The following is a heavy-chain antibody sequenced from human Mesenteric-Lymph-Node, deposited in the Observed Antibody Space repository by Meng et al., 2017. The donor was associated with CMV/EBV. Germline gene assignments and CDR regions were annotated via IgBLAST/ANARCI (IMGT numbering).Heavy chain of an antibody. CDR2: ISSSGSTI. CDR3: AREQLVGDCFDY. J-gene: IGHJ4*02. V-gene: IGHV3-48*03. Sequence: GESLKISCAASGFTFSSYEMNWVRQAPGKGLERVSYISSSGSTIYYADSVKGRFTISRDNAKNSLYLQMNSLRDKDTAVYYCAREQLVGDCFDYWGQGTLVTVSS. CDR1: GFTFSSYE. D-gene: IGHD6-6*01.